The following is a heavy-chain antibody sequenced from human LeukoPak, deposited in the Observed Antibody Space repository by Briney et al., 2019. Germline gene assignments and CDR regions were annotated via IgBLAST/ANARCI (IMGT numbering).Heavy chain of an antibody. D-gene: IGHD2-2*01. J-gene: IGHJ5*02. Sequence: SSVKVSCKTSGGTFNNSAISWVRQAPGQGLEWLGGIMPLFGTAGYAQKFQGRVTITKDEPTRTVYLELTSLTSDDTAVYYCARDRVPGYCSSTSCSNWFDPWGQGTLVTVSS. CDR3: ARDRVPGYCSSTSCSNWFDP. CDR1: GGTFNNSA. V-gene: IGHV1-69*05. CDR2: IMPLFGTA.